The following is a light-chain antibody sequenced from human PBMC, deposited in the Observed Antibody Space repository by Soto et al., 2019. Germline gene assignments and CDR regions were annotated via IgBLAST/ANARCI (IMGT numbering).Light chain of an antibody. Sequence: ENVLTQSPGTLSLSPGEGATLSCRPSQSVDSKYISWYQQKSGQAPRLLIYGASRRATGIPDRFSGSASGTDFTLTISRLEPEDFAVYYCHQYASSPLTFGGGTKVDIK. J-gene: IGKJ4*01. CDR2: GAS. CDR3: HQYASSPLT. CDR1: QSVDSKY. V-gene: IGKV3-20*01.